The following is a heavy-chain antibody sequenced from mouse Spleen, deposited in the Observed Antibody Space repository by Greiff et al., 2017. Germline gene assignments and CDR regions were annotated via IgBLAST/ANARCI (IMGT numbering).Heavy chain of an antibody. CDR1: GYTFTSYW. J-gene: IGHJ2*01. V-gene: IGHV1-55*01. CDR2: IYPGSGST. D-gene: IGHD1-1*01. Sequence: QVQLQQPGAELVKPGASVKMSCKASGYTFTSYWITWVKQRPGQGLEWIGDIYPGSGSTNYNEKFKSKATLTADKSSSTAYMQLSSLTSEDSAVYYCARSGSNYFDYWGQGTTLTVSS. CDR3: ARSGSNYFDY.